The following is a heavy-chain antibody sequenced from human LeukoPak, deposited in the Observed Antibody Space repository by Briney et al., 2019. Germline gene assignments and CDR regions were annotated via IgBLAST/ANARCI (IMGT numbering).Heavy chain of an antibody. Sequence: GASVKVSCKASGGTFSSYAISWVRQAPGQGLEWMGRIIPILGIANYAQKFQGRVTITADKSTSTAYMELSSLRSDDTAVYYCARGDPSSGWYSYWGQGTLVTVSS. V-gene: IGHV1-69*04. J-gene: IGHJ4*02. CDR3: ARGDPSSGWYSY. CDR1: GGTFSSYA. CDR2: IIPILGIA. D-gene: IGHD6-19*01.